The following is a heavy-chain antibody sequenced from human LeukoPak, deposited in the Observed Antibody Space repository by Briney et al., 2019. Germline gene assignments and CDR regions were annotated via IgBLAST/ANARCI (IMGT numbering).Heavy chain of an antibody. CDR1: GGSISSGGYS. Sequence: PSQTLSLTCTVSGGSISSGGYSWSWIRQHPGKGLEWIGYIYYSGSTYYNPSLKSRVTISVDTSKNQFSLKLSSVTAADTAVYYCARGLATGTLFDYWGQGTLVTASS. CDR2: IYYSGST. D-gene: IGHD1-1*01. V-gene: IGHV4-31*03. J-gene: IGHJ4*02. CDR3: ARGLATGTLFDY.